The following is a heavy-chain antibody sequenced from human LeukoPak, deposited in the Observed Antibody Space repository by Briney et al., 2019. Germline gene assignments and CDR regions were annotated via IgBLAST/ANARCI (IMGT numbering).Heavy chain of an antibody. J-gene: IGHJ3*02. CDR2: IYYSGST. CDR1: GGSVSSGIYF. Sequence: PSETLSLTCIVSGGSVSSGIYFWTWIRQPPGKGLEWIGYIYYSGSTNYNPPLKSRVTISIDTSKNQFSLKLSSVTAADTAMYYCAREPHDYGAVPGIWGQGTMVTVSS. V-gene: IGHV4-61*01. CDR3: AREPHDYGAVPGI. D-gene: IGHD4-17*01.